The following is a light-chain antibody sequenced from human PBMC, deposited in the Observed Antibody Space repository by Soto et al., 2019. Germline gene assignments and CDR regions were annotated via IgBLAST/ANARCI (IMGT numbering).Light chain of an antibody. J-gene: IGKJ3*01. CDR3: QQYGSSQFT. CDR2: DTS. Sequence: ETVLMQSPGTLSLSPGEGATLSCRASQSVNSNYLAWYQQKPGQAPTVLIFDTSRRATGVPDRFSGSGSGTDFTLTISRLEPDDFAVYYCQQYGSSQFTFGPGTKVDIK. CDR1: QSVNSNY. V-gene: IGKV3-20*01.